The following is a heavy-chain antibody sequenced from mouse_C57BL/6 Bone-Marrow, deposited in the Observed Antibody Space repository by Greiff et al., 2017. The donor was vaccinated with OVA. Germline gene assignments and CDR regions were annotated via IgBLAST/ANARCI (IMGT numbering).Heavy chain of an antibody. CDR1: GYTFTDYN. V-gene: IGHV1-18*01. D-gene: IGHD2-4*01. Sequence: EVHLVESGPELAKPGASVKIPCKASGYTFTDYNMDWVKQSHGKSLEWIGDINSNNGGTIYNQKFKGKATLTVDKSSSTAYMEIRSLTSEDTAVYYCARGGYYDYDGGAWFAYWGQGTLVTVSA. CDR3: ARGGYYDYDGGAWFAY. J-gene: IGHJ3*01. CDR2: INSNNGGT.